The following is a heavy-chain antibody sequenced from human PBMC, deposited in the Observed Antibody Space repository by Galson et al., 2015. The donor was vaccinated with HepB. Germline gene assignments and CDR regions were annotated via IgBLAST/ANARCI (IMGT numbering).Heavy chain of an antibody. CDR2: IYHDVRP. J-gene: IGHJ3*02. Sequence: ETLSLTCAVSGGSISSDYWWNWVRQAPGKGLEWIGEIYHDVRPNYNPSLKSRVTMSVDKSNNQLSLNLNSVTAADTALYFCATTTRTGSPLEAFDIWGQGTMVTVSS. V-gene: IGHV4-4*01. D-gene: IGHD3-9*01. CDR3: ATTTRTGSPLEAFDI. CDR1: GGSISSDYW.